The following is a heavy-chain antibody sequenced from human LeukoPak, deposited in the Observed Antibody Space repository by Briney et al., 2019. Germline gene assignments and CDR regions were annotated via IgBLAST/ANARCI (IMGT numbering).Heavy chain of an antibody. CDR1: GGSISGYY. CDR2: IYYSGST. J-gene: IGHJ4*02. D-gene: IGHD5-12*01. V-gene: IGHV4-59*12. CDR3: ARGRNSGYDSVTFDY. Sequence: SETLSLTCTVSGGSISGYYWSWIRQPPGKGLEWIAYIYYSGSTNYNPSLKSRVTISVDTSKNQFSLKLSSVTAADTAVYYCARGRNSGYDSVTFDYWGQGTLVTVSS.